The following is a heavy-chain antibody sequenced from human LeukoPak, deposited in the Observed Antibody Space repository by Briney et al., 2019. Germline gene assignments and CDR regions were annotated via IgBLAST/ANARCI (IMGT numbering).Heavy chain of an antibody. D-gene: IGHD2-8*01. Sequence: PGGSLRLSCAASGFIFGSYAMNWVRQAPGKGLEWVSILSANGGKTFYADSVKGRFTISRDNSKNTLYLQMNSLRAEDTAVYYCAKGKDCANGVCRTFDYWGQGTLVAVSS. J-gene: IGHJ4*02. CDR3: AKGKDCANGVCRTFDY. CDR2: LSANGGKT. V-gene: IGHV3-23*01. CDR1: GFIFGSYA.